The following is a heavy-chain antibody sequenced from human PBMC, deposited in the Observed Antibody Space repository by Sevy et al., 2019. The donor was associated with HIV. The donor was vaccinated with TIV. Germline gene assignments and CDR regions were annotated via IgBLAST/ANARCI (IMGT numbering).Heavy chain of an antibody. J-gene: IGHJ6*02. Sequence: GESLKISCAASGFTFSGSAMHWVRQASGKGLEWIGRIRSKASSYATVYAASVKGRFTISRDDSKNTAYLQMNSLKIEDTAVYYCVSLLYYYEEYNAMDVWGQWTTVTVSS. CDR1: GFTFSGSA. D-gene: IGHD3-22*01. V-gene: IGHV3-73*01. CDR3: VSLLYYYEEYNAMDV. CDR2: IRSKASSYAT.